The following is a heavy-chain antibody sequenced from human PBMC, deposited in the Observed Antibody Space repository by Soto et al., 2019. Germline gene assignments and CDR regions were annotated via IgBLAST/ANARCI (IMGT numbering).Heavy chain of an antibody. CDR3: ARAITMVRGVWGDYFDD. CDR1: GYTFTSYA. D-gene: IGHD3-10*01. Sequence: ASVKVSCKASGYTFTSYAMHWVRQAPGQSLEWMGWINAGNGNTKYSQKFQGRVTITRDTSASTAYMELSSLRSEDTAVYYCARAITMVRGVWGDYFDDSGQGTLVTVSS. CDR2: INAGNGNT. J-gene: IGHJ4*02. V-gene: IGHV1-3*01.